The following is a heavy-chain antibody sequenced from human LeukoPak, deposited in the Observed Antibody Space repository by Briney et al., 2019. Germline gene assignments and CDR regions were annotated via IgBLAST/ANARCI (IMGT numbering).Heavy chain of an antibody. Sequence: PGGSLRLSCAASGFTLSNYWMHWVRQAPGKGLVWVSRITSDGSSTNYADSVKGRFTISRDNAKNTLYLQMNSLRAEDTAVYYCAKAPLLLVPFDYWGQGTLVTVSS. CDR3: AKAPLLLVPFDY. CDR1: GFTLSNYW. CDR2: ITSDGSST. V-gene: IGHV3-74*01. J-gene: IGHJ4*02. D-gene: IGHD2-8*01.